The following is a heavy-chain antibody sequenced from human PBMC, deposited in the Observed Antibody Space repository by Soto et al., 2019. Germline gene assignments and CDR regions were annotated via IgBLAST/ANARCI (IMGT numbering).Heavy chain of an antibody. V-gene: IGHV1-46*03. CDR1: GYTFTSYY. CDR3: SRGYPPRDQLGNLPGAF. J-gene: IGHJ4*02. D-gene: IGHD1-1*01. Sequence: QVQLVQSGAEVMQPGASVKVSCKASGYTFTSYYIQWVRQAHGQGLEWMGIIKPSGGSTNYAQKFQGRVTMTRDTSTSTVYMELSSLRSEDTAIYYCSRGYPPRDQLGNLPGAFWGQGTLVTVSS. CDR2: IKPSGGST.